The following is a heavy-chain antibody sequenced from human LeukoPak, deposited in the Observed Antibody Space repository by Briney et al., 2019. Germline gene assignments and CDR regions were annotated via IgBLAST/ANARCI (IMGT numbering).Heavy chain of an antibody. CDR2: ISGSGGST. CDR3: AKDMRTIAAAGTWGAVDY. Sequence: GGFLRLSCAASGFTFSSYAMSWVRQAPGKGLEWVSAISGSGGSTYYADSVKGRFTISRDNSKNTLYLQMNSLRAEDTAVYYCAKDMRTIAAAGTWGAVDYWGQGTLVTVSS. V-gene: IGHV3-23*01. J-gene: IGHJ4*02. D-gene: IGHD6-13*01. CDR1: GFTFSSYA.